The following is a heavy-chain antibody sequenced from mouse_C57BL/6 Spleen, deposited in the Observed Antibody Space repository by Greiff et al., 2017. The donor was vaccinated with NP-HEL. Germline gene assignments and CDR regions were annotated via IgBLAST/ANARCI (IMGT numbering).Heavy chain of an antibody. D-gene: IGHD3-1*01. CDR2: ISSGSSTI. J-gene: IGHJ2*01. CDR1: GFTFSDYG. Sequence: EVKLMESGGGLVKPGGSLKLSCAASGFTFSDYGMHWVRQAPGRGLGWVAYISSGSSTIYYADTVKGRFTISRDNAKNTLFLQMTSLRSEDTAMYYCARSGIPFDYWGQGTTLTVSS. V-gene: IGHV5-17*01. CDR3: ARSGIPFDY.